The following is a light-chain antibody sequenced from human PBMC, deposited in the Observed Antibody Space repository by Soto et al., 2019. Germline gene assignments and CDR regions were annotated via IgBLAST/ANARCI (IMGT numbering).Light chain of an antibody. CDR2: SNN. Sequence: QSALTQPLSVSGTPGQRVTISCSGGSSNVGSNSVNWYQQLPGTAPKLLIYSNNQRPSGVPDRFSGSRSGTSASLAISGLQSEDEAEYHCATWDDTLDGWVFGGGTKVTVL. CDR3: ATWDDTLDGWV. V-gene: IGLV1-44*01. CDR1: SSNVGSNS. J-gene: IGLJ3*02.